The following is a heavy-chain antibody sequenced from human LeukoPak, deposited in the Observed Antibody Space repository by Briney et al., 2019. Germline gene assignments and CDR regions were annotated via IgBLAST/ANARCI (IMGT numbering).Heavy chain of an antibody. CDR1: GLSFSNYA. V-gene: IGHV3-23*01. Sequence: HSGGSLRLSCAASGLSFSNYAMYWVRQAPGKGLEWVSAIGGTGGNIFYTDSVKGRFTISRDNSKNTPYLHMSSLRAEDTAIYYCVRDNYSYRLDVWGQGTLVTVSS. D-gene: IGHD2-21*01. CDR2: IGGTGGNI. J-gene: IGHJ4*02. CDR3: VRDNYSYRLDV.